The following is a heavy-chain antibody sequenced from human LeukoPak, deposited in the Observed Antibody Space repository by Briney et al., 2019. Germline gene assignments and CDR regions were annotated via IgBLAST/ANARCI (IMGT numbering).Heavy chain of an antibody. J-gene: IGHJ6*03. V-gene: IGHV4-34*01. CDR1: GGSFSGYY. CDR3: ARGGVSSSGWYSVYYYMDV. CDR2: INHSGST. Sequence: PSETLSLTCAVYGGSFSGYYWSWIRQPPGKGLEWIGEINHSGSTNYNPPLKSRVTISVDTSKNQFSLKLSSVTAADTAVYYCARGGVSSSGWYSVYYYMDVWGKGTTVTISS. D-gene: IGHD6-19*01.